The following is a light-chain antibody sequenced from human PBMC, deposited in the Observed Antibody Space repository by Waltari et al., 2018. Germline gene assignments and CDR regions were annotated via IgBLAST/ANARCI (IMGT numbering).Light chain of an antibody. Sequence: QSALTQPASVSGPPGQSITIPCPAPRSDVATSNSVSWYQDHPGQGPKVIIYDVSDRPSGVSARFSGSKSGNTASLTISGLQAEDEADYYCSSQSSDDVVLFGGGTKVTVL. V-gene: IGLV2-14*03. CDR1: RSDVATSNS. J-gene: IGLJ3*02. CDR3: SSQSSDDVVL. CDR2: DVS.